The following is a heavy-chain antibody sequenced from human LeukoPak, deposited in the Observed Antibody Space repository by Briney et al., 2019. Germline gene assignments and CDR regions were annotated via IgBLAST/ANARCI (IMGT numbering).Heavy chain of an antibody. D-gene: IGHD6-19*01. CDR2: IYYSGST. J-gene: IGHJ4*02. CDR1: GGSISSSSYY. CDR3: FGSSGWYERRDY. Sequence: NPSETLSLTCTVSGGSISSSSYYWGWIRQPPGKGLEWIGSIYYSGSTYYNPSLKSRVTISVDTSKNQFSLKLSSVTAADTAVYYSFGSSGWYERRDYWGQGTLVTVSS. V-gene: IGHV4-39*01.